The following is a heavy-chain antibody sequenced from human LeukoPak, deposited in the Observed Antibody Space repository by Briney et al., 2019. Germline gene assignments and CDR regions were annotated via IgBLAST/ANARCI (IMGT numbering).Heavy chain of an antibody. Sequence: SETLSLTCAVYGGSFSGYYGSWIRQPPGKGLEWIGYIYYSGSTNYNPSLKSRVTISVDTSKNQFSLKLSSVTAADTAVYYCARAKLGGSDAFDIWGQGTMVTVSS. D-gene: IGHD3-16*01. CDR2: IYYSGST. V-gene: IGHV4-59*01. CDR1: GGSFSGYY. CDR3: ARAKLGGSDAFDI. J-gene: IGHJ3*02.